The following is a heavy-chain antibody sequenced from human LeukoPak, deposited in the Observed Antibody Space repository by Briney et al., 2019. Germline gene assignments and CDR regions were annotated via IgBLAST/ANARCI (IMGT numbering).Heavy chain of an antibody. CDR2: ISSSSRYT. V-gene: IGHV3-21*01. Sequence: GGSLRLSCAASGFSLRDYSMDWVRQAPGKGLEWVSSISSSSRYTFYVDSVKGRFTISRDNAKNSLYLQMNSLRAEDTAVYYCARDSSGWSAEYFQHWGQGTLVTVSS. J-gene: IGHJ1*01. D-gene: IGHD6-19*01. CDR3: ARDSSGWSAEYFQH. CDR1: GFSLRDYS.